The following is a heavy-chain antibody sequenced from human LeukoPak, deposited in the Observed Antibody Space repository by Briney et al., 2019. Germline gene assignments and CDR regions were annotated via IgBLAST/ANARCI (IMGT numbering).Heavy chain of an antibody. V-gene: IGHV3-23*01. D-gene: IGHD6-6*01. J-gene: IGHJ4*02. CDR3: AKGQPSSSSLGFDY. Sequence: GGPLRLSCAASGFTFSSYAMSWVRQAPGMGLKWVSAISAGGVGTYYADSVKGRFTISRDNSKNTLYLQMNSLRAEDTAVYYCAKGQPSSSSLGFDYWGQGTLVTVAS. CDR2: ISAGGVGT. CDR1: GFTFSSYA.